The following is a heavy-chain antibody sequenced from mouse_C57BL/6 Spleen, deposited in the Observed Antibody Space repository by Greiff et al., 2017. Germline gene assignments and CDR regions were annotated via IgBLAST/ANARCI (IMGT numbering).Heavy chain of an antibody. CDR1: GYAFSSYW. CDR3: ARSDYYGSSYGGYYAMDY. D-gene: IGHD1-1*01. V-gene: IGHV1-80*01. CDR2: IYPGDGDT. Sequence: VQLQQSGAELVKPGASVKISCKASGYAFSSYWMNWVKQRPGKGLEWIGQIYPGDGDTNYNGKFKGKATLTADKSSSTAYMQLSSLTSEDSAVYFCARSDYYGSSYGGYYAMDYWGQGTSVTVSS. J-gene: IGHJ4*01.